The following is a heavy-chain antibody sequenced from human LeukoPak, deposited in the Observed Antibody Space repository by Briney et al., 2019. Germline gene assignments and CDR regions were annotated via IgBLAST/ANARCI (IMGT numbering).Heavy chain of an antibody. CDR1: GGSISSYY. V-gene: IGHV4-59*01. CDR2: IYYSGST. D-gene: IGHD3-3*01. J-gene: IGHJ5*02. CDR3: ARGGPRITIFGVVRGLHDNWFDP. Sequence: PSETLSLTCTVSGGSISSYYWSWIRQPPGKGLEWIGYIYYSGSTNYNPSLKSRVTISVDTSKNQFSLKLSSVTAADTAVYYCARGGPRITIFGVVRGLHDNWFDPWGQGTLVTVSS.